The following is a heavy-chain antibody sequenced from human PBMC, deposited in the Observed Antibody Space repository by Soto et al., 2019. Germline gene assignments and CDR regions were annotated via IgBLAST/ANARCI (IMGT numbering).Heavy chain of an antibody. CDR2: ISSSSSTI. V-gene: IGHV3-48*01. J-gene: IGHJ6*03. D-gene: IGHD7-27*01. CDR1: GFTFSNYG. Sequence: PGGSLRLSCEASGFTFSNYGINWVRQAPGKGLEWVSHISSSSSTIYYAESVKGRFSISRDNARNSLYLQMNSLRAEDTAVYYCARDLSWGSNWYYYMDVWGKGTTVTVSS. CDR3: ARDLSWGSNWYYYMDV.